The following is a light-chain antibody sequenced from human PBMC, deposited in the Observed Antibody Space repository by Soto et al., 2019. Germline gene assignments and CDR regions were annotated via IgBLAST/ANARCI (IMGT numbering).Light chain of an antibody. CDR2: DVS. Sequence: QSALTQPPSASGSPGQSVTISCTGTSSDVGGYNSVSWYQQHPGKAPKLMIYDVSKRPSGVPDRFSGSKSGNTASLTVSGLQAEDEADYYCSSYAGSNSDVVFGGGTKLTVL. J-gene: IGLJ2*01. CDR1: SSDVGGYNS. CDR3: SSYAGSNSDVV. V-gene: IGLV2-8*01.